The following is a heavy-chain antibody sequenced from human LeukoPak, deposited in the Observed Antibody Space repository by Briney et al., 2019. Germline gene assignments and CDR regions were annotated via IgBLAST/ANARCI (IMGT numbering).Heavy chain of an antibody. Sequence: PSETLSLTCTVSGYSISSGYYWGWIRQPPGKGLEWIGSIYHSESTYYNPSLKSRVTISVDTSKNQFSLKLSSVTAADTAVYYCARRTINDYGGNLFDYWGQGTLVTVSS. CDR3: ARRTINDYGGNLFDY. D-gene: IGHD4-23*01. V-gene: IGHV4-38-2*02. CDR1: GYSISSGYY. J-gene: IGHJ4*02. CDR2: IYHSEST.